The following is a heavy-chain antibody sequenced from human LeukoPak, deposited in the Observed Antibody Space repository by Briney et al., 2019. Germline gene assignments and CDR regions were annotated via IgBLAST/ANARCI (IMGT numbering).Heavy chain of an antibody. D-gene: IGHD3-3*01. CDR2: INHSGST. Sequence: SETLSLTCAVYGGSFSGYYWSWIRQPPGKGLEWIGEINHSGSTNYNPSLKSRVTISVDTSKNQFSLELSSVTAADTAVYYCARGRSITIFGVVGGWFDPWGQGTLVTVSS. CDR1: GGSFSGYY. CDR3: ARGRSITIFGVVGGWFDP. V-gene: IGHV4-34*01. J-gene: IGHJ5*02.